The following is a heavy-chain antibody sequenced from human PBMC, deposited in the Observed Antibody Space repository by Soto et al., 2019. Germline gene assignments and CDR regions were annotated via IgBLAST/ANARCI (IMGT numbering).Heavy chain of an antibody. D-gene: IGHD3-10*01. CDR3: VRAHALGFANRFDA. CDR1: GFTLGRYG. V-gene: IGHV3-23*01. CDR2: VSPNGQGI. Sequence: PGGSLILSCAASGFTLGRYGMSWVRQAPGKGLEWVSAVSPNGQGIYYADSVRGRFTISRDFSKNTVFLHMDSLRAEDTAVYYWVRAHALGFANRFDAKGRGTLVTDSS. J-gene: IGHJ5*02.